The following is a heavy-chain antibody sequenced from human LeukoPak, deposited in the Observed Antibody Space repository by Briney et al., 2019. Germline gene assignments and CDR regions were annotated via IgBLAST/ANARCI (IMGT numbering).Heavy chain of an antibody. D-gene: IGHD6-25*01. V-gene: IGHV3-23*01. J-gene: IGHJ3*02. CDR3: AKDSAASGAFDI. CDR1: GFTFSSYA. CDR2: ISGSGGST. Sequence: GGSLRLSCAASGFTFSSYAMSWVRQAPGKGLEWVSAISGSGGSTYYADSVKGRFTVSRDNSKNTLYLQMNSLRAEDTALYYCAKDSAASGAFDIWGQGTMVTVSS.